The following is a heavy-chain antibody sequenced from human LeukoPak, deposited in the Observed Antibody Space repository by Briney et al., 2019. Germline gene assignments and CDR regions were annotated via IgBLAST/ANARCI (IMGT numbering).Heavy chain of an antibody. Sequence: GGSLRLSCAASGFTFSSYSMNWVRQAPGKGLEWVSSISSSSSYIYYADSVKGRFTISRDNAKNSLYLQMNSLRAEDTAVYYCARDQGSSRLVGGGYYFDYWGQGTLVTVSS. D-gene: IGHD6-13*01. V-gene: IGHV3-21*01. J-gene: IGHJ4*02. CDR2: ISSSSSYI. CDR3: ARDQGSSRLVGGGYYFDY. CDR1: GFTFSSYS.